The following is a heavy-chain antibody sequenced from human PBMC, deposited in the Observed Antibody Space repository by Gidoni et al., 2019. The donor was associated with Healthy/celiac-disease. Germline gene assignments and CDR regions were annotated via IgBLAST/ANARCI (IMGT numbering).Heavy chain of an antibody. CDR1: GFPFSSYA. Sequence: QVPLVESGGGVVQPGRSLRLSCAASGFPFSSYAMHWVRQAPGKGLEWVAVISYDGSNKYYADSVKGRFTISRDNSKNTLYLQMNSLRAEDTAVYYCARDSDTAMETGGKNPYYYYYGMDVWGQGTTVTVSS. D-gene: IGHD5-18*01. J-gene: IGHJ6*02. CDR3: ARDSDTAMETGGKNPYYYYYGMDV. CDR2: ISYDGSNK. V-gene: IGHV3-30-3*01.